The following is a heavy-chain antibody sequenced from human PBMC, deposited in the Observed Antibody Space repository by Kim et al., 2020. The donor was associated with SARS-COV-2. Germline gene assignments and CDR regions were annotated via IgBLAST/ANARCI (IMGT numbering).Heavy chain of an antibody. Sequence: SETLSLTCTVSGGSISSYYWSWIRQPPGKGREWIGYIYYSWSTNYNPSLKSRVTISVETSKKQFSLKLSSVTAADPAVYYCARVVLITIFGVVREFDYWGKGTLVTVSS. CDR1: GGSISSYY. J-gene: IGHJ4*02. CDR2: IYYSWST. CDR3: ARVVLITIFGVVREFDY. D-gene: IGHD3-3*01. V-gene: IGHV4-59*01.